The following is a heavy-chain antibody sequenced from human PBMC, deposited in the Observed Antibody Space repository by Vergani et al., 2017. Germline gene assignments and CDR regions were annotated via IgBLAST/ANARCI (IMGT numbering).Heavy chain of an antibody. CDR3: AKDDIGGYSYGSEGY. Sequence: EVRLLESGGGLVQPGGSLRLSCAASGFTFSSYAMSWVRQAPGKGLEWVSAISGSGGSTYYADSVKGRFTISRDNSKNTLYLQMNSLRAEDTAVYYCAKDDIGGYSYGSEGYWGQGTLVTVSS. J-gene: IGHJ4*02. CDR1: GFTFSSYA. D-gene: IGHD5-18*01. CDR2: ISGSGGST. V-gene: IGHV3-23*01.